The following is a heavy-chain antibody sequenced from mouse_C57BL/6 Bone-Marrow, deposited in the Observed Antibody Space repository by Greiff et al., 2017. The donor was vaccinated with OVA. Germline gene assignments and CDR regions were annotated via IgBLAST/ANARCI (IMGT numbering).Heavy chain of an antibody. CDR2: IDPENGDT. CDR3: TTYYGSSSWFAY. CDR1: GFNIKDDY. J-gene: IGHJ3*01. D-gene: IGHD1-1*01. V-gene: IGHV14-4*01. Sequence: DVQLQESGAELVRPGASVKLSCTASGFNIKDDYMHWVKQRPEQGLEWIGWIDPENGDTEYASKFQGKATITADTSSNTAYLQLSSLTSEDTAVYYCTTYYGSSSWFAYWGQGTLVTVSA.